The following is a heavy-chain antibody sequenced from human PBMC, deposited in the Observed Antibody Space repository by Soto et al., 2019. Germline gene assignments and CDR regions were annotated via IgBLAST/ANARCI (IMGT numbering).Heavy chain of an antibody. CDR3: ARDGAAXGSGGYTGDP. J-gene: IGHJ5*02. D-gene: IGHD3-10*01. CDR1: GFTFSSYG. V-gene: IGHV3-33*01. Sequence: QVQLVESGGGVVQPGRSLRLSCAASGFTFSSYGMHWVRQAPGKGLEWVAVIWYDGSNKYHADSVKGRFTISRDNSKKTLYRQMNGLRAEDTAGYYCARDGAAXGSGGYTGDPLGQGILVTVSS. CDR2: IWYDGSNK.